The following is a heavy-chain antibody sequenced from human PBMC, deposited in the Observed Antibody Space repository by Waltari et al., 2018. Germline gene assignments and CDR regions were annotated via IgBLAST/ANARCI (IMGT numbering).Heavy chain of an antibody. J-gene: IGHJ4*02. CDR1: GFTFSDRN. CDR2: TRNKANSYTT. Sequence: EVQLVESGGGLVQPGGSLRLSCAAPGFTFSDRNMDWVRQAPGKGLECVGRTRNKANSYTTEYAASVKGRFTISRDDSKNSLYLQMNSLKTEDTAVYYCARGGYDNDYWGQGTLVTVSS. D-gene: IGHD5-18*01. V-gene: IGHV3-72*01. CDR3: ARGGYDNDY.